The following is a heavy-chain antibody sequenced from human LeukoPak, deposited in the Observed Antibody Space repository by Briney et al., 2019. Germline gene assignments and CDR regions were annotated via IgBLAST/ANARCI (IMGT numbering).Heavy chain of an antibody. J-gene: IGHJ4*02. CDR2: ISGSGGST. Sequence: GGSLRLSCAASGFTFSSYAMSWVRQAPGKGLEWVSAISGSGGSTYYADSVKGRFTISRDNSKNTLYLQMNSLRAEDTAVYYRAKVLSVTTLGYWGQGTLVTVSS. CDR3: AKVLSVTTLGY. V-gene: IGHV3-23*01. D-gene: IGHD4-17*01. CDR1: GFTFSSYA.